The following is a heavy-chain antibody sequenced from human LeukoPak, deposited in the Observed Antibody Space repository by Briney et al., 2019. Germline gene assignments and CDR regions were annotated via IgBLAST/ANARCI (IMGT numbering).Heavy chain of an antibody. V-gene: IGHV4-30-2*01. Sequence: KPSETLSLTCAVSGGSISSGGYSWSWIRQPPGKGLEWIGYIYHSGSTYYNPSLKSRVTISVDRSKNQFSLKLSSVTAADTAVYYCARGEQLWNFDYWGQGTLVTVSS. CDR1: GGSISSGGYS. CDR2: IYHSGST. J-gene: IGHJ4*02. CDR3: ARGEQLWNFDY. D-gene: IGHD5-18*01.